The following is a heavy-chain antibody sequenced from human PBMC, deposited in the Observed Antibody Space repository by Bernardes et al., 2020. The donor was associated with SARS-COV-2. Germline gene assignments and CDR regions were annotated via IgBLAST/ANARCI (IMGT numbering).Heavy chain of an antibody. V-gene: IGHV3-21*01. CDR3: ARDYDYYGSGSYYNLTYYYYGMDV. Sequence: GGSLRLSCAASGFTFSSYSMNWVRQAPGKGLEWVSSISSSSSYIYYADSVKGRFTISRDNAKNSLYLQMNSLRAEDTAVYYCARDYDYYGSGSYYNLTYYYYGMDVWGQGTTVTVSS. J-gene: IGHJ6*02. CDR2: ISSSSSYI. D-gene: IGHD3-10*01. CDR1: GFTFSSYS.